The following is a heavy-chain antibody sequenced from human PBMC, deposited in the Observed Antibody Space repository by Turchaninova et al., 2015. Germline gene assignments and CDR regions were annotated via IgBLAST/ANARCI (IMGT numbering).Heavy chain of an antibody. CDR2: ITTKSKNYAT. J-gene: IGHJ3*02. Sequence: EVQLVESGGGLVQPGGSLKLSCTASGLTFSDAPMHWVRQASGSGREWLGRITTKSKNYATVYAASVRSRFTISRDDSKNTAYLQMNDLKTEDTALYYCTRHRVLPDRYDGFDIWGQGTMVTVSS. D-gene: IGHD3-16*01. CDR1: GLTFSDAP. CDR3: TRHRVLPDRYDGFDI. V-gene: IGHV3-73*02.